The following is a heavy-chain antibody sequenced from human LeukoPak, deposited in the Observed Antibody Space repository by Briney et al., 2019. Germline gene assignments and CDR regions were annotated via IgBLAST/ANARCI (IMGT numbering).Heavy chain of an antibody. CDR1: GGTFSSYA. D-gene: IGHD3-10*01. J-gene: IGHJ6*02. Sequence: GASVKVSCKASGGTFSSYAISWVRQAPGQGLEWMGRIIPILGIANYAQKFQGRVTITADKSTSTAYMELSSLRSEDTAVYYCARARRGGENHGMDVWGQGTTVTVSS. V-gene: IGHV1-69*04. CDR3: ARARRGGENHGMDV. CDR2: IIPILGIA.